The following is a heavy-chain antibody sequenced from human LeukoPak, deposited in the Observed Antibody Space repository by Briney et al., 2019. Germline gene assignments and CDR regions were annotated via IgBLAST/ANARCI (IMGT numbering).Heavy chain of an antibody. Sequence: VASVKVSCKASGGTFSSYAISWVRQAPGQGLEWMGRIIPILGIANYAQKFQGRVTITADKSTSTAYMELSSLRSEDTAVYYCARVKDYYDSSGYPTDYWDQGTLVTVSS. CDR2: IIPILGIA. CDR3: ARVKDYYDSSGYPTDY. CDR1: GGTFSSYA. D-gene: IGHD3-22*01. J-gene: IGHJ4*02. V-gene: IGHV1-69*04.